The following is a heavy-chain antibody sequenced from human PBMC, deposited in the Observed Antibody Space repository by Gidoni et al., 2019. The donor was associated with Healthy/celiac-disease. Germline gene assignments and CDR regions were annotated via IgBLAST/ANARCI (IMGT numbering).Heavy chain of an antibody. J-gene: IGHJ4*02. CDR3: AAPIEGVLRLLEGEGGFY. CDR2: IWYDGSKK. CDR1: CFTLSSEG. V-gene: IGHV3-33*08. D-gene: IGHD3-3*01. Sequence: QEQLSESGGGVVRPGSSLRRCCADPCFTLSSEGMHWDRQAPSKGLGWVAVIWYDGSKKYYADSRKGRFTISRDKSKNTLYLQMNSLRAEDTSVYFCAAPIEGVLRLLEGEGGFYWGQGILVTVSS.